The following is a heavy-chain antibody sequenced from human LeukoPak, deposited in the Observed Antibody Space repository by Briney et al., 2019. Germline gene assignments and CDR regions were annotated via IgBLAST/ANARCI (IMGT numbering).Heavy chain of an antibody. CDR3: AKDTGSTVTTNYYYYYGMDV. D-gene: IGHD4-17*01. CDR2: ISYDGSNK. CDR1: GFTFSSYG. V-gene: IGHV3-30*18. Sequence: PGGSLRLSCAASGFTFSSYGMHWVRQAPGKGLEWVAVISYDGSNKYYADSVKGRFTISRDNSKNTLYLQMNSLRAEDTAVYYCAKDTGSTVTTNYYYYYGMDVWGQGTTVTVSS. J-gene: IGHJ6*02.